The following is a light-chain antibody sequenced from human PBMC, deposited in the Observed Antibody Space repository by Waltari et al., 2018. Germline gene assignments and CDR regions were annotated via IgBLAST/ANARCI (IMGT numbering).Light chain of an antibody. CDR2: GAS. Sequence: DIQMTQSPSSLAASVGDRVTITCRASQGISKFLAWFRQKPGQAPDSLIYGASSLQSGVPSRFSGSGSGTDFTLTISSLQPEDFASYYCQQYKTFPLTFGGGTKVEIK. CDR1: QGISKF. J-gene: IGKJ4*01. V-gene: IGKV1-16*01. CDR3: QQYKTFPLT.